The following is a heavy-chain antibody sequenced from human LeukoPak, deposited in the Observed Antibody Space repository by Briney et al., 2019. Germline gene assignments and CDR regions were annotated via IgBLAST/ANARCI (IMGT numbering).Heavy chain of an antibody. V-gene: IGHV3-73*01. J-gene: IGHJ5*02. CDR3: TRRDGYNPS. D-gene: IGHD5-24*01. CDR1: GFTFSGSA. Sequence: PGGSLRLSCASSGFTFSGSAMHWVRQASGKGLEWVGRIRSKANSYATAYAASVKGRFTISRDDSKNTAYLQMNSLKTEDTAVYYCTRRDGYNPSWGQGTLVTVSS. CDR2: IRSKANSYAT.